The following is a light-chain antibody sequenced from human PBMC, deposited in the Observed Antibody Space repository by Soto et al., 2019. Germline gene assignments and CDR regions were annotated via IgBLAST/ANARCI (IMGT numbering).Light chain of an antibody. CDR2: KAS. CDR1: QSISSW. V-gene: IGKV1-5*03. J-gene: IGKJ1*01. Sequence: IQMTQSPSTLSASVGDRVTITCRASQSISSWLAWYQQKPGKAPKLLIYKASSLESGVPSRFSGSGSGTEFTLTISSLQPDDFATYYCQQYNSYSPVTFGQGTKVDIK. CDR3: QQYNSYSPVT.